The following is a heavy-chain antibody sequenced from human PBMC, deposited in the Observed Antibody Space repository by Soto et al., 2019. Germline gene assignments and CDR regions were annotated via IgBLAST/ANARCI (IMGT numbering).Heavy chain of an antibody. Sequence: PSGTLSLTCTVSGGSISSSSYYWGWIRQPPGKGLEWIGSIYYSGSTYYNPSLKSRVTISVDTSKNQFSLKLSSVTAADTAVYYCARSGFNCRFDPWGQGTLVTVSS. V-gene: IGHV4-39*01. CDR3: ARSGFNCRFDP. CDR2: IYYSGST. D-gene: IGHD1-20*01. J-gene: IGHJ5*02. CDR1: GGSISSSSYY.